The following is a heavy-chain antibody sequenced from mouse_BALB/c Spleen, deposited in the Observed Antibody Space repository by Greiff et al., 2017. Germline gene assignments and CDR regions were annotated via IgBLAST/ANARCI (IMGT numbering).Heavy chain of an antibody. CDR3: AREGYGNYFAY. D-gene: IGHD2-10*02. J-gene: IGHJ3*01. CDR1: GYTFTSYW. Sequence: QVQLQQSGAELARPGASVKLSYKASGYTFTSYWMQWVKQRPGQGLEWIGAIYPGDGDTRYTQKFKGKATLTADKSSSTAYMQLSSLASEDSAVYYCAREGYGNYFAYWGQGTLVTVSA. V-gene: IGHV1-87*01. CDR2: IYPGDGDT.